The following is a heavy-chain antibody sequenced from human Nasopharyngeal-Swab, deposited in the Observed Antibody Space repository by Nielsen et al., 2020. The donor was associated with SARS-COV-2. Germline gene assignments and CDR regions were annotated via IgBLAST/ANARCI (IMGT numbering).Heavy chain of an antibody. Sequence: WVRQAPGQGLEWMGWMNPNSGNTGYAQKFQGRVTMTRNTSISTAYMELSSLRSEDTAVYYCARGVTGTVVVPAATDGGGGDHAFDIWGQGTMVTVSS. CDR2: MNPNSGNT. CDR3: ARGVTGTVVVPAATDGGGGDHAFDI. V-gene: IGHV1-8*01. J-gene: IGHJ3*02. D-gene: IGHD2-2*01.